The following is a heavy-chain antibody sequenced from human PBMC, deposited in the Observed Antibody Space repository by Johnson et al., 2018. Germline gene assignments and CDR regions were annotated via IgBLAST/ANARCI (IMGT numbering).Heavy chain of an antibody. V-gene: IGHV3-53*01. CDR3: ATDGGGYFDK. CDR1: GFTVRSKD. Sequence: VRLVESGGGLFHRGGTLRLSCAASGFTVRSKDMSWVRKAPGKGLEWVSVIYSDETTYSADSVMGPFPISRDNFKNTIYLHMNSLRAEDTAPYYWATDGGGYFDKWGQGTLVTVSS. D-gene: IGHD3-10*01. CDR2: IYSDETT. J-gene: IGHJ4*02.